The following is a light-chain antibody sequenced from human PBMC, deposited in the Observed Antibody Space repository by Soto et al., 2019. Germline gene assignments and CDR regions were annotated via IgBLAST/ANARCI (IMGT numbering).Light chain of an antibody. CDR3: QQYNKWPPIT. CDR2: DTS. J-gene: IGKJ5*01. CDR1: QSVSIK. V-gene: IGKV3-15*01. Sequence: EVVLTQSPATLSVSPGERATLSCRASQSVSIKLAWYQQKPGQAPRLLIYDTSTRATGIPARFSGSGSGTEFTLTISSLQSEDFAVYYCQQYNKWPPITSGQGTRLEIK.